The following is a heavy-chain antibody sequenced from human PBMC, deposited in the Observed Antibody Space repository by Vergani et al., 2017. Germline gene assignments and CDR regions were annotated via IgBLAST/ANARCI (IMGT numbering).Heavy chain of an antibody. J-gene: IGHJ4*02. V-gene: IGHV3-74*03. CDR3: AKDTVPREGYFDY. D-gene: IGHD4-11*01. Sequence: DVHLAESGGGFFQPGGSLRLSCSASGFSFNSYWMHWVRQVPGKGLLWVSRIKSDGSITAYADSVKGRFTISRDNAQNTLYLQMNSLRVEDTGVYYCAKDTVPREGYFDYWGQGTLVTVSS. CDR2: IKSDGSIT. CDR1: GFSFNSYW.